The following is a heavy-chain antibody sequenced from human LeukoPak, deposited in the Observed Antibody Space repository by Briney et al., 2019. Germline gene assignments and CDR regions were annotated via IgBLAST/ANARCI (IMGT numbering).Heavy chain of an antibody. Sequence: PGGSLRLSCAASGFTFSSYRMSWVRQAPGKGLEWVANIKQDGSEKYYVDSVKGRFTISRDNAKNSLYLQMNSLRAEDTAVYYCVRDRSSSSFKYFDLWGRGTLVTVSS. J-gene: IGHJ2*01. CDR1: GFTFSSYR. CDR2: IKQDGSEK. D-gene: IGHD6-6*01. V-gene: IGHV3-7*01. CDR3: VRDRSSSSFKYFDL.